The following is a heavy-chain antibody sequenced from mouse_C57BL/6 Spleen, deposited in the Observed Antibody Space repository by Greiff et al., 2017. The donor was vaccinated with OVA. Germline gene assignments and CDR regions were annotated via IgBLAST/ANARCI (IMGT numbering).Heavy chain of an antibody. CDR1: GYTFTSYW. CDR2: IDPSDSYT. CDR3: ARSYGNHWEY. J-gene: IGHJ2*01. Sequence: VQLQQPGAELVRPGTSVKLSCKASGYTFTSYWMHWVKQRPGQGLEWIGVIDPSDSYTNYNQKFTGKATLTVDTSSSTAYMQLSSLTSAYSAVYYCARSYGNHWEYWGQGTTLTVSS. D-gene: IGHD2-1*01. V-gene: IGHV1-59*01.